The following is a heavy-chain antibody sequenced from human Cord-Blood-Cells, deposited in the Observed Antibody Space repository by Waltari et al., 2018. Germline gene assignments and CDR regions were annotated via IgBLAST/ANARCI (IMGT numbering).Heavy chain of an antibody. CDR2: IIPIFGTA. J-gene: IGHJ3*02. D-gene: IGHD3-3*01. CDR1: GGTFSSYA. CDR3: ARVSHYDFWSGYYAFDI. V-gene: IGHV1-69*01. Sequence: QVQLVQSGAEVKKPGSSVKVSCKASGGTFSSYAISWVRQAPGQGLEWMGGIIPIFGTANYAQKFQGRVTITADESTSTAYMELSSLRSEDTAVYYCARVSHYDFWSGYYAFDIWAKGQWSPSLQ.